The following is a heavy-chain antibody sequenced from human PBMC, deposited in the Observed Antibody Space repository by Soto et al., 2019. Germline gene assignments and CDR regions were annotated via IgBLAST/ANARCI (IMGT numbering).Heavy chain of an antibody. CDR3: ARDREYSGYVYYYYGMDV. Sequence: PSQTLSLTCAISGDSVSSNSAAWNWIRQAPSRGLEWLGRTYYRSKWYNDYAVSVKSRITINPDTSKNQFSLQLNSVTPEDTAVYYCARDREYSGYVYYYYGMDVWGHGTTVTVSS. D-gene: IGHD5-12*01. CDR2: TYYRSKWYN. J-gene: IGHJ6*02. CDR1: GDSVSSNSAA. V-gene: IGHV6-1*01.